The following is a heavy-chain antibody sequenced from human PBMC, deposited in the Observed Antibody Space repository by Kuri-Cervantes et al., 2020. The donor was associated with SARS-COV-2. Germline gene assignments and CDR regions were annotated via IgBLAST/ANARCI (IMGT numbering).Heavy chain of an antibody. CDR2: IPYDGSNK. CDR3: IRAPQGRYCSSTCCPIVWYFDL. J-gene: IGHJ2*01. CDR1: GFTFSSYG. Sequence: GESLKISCAASGFTFSSYGMHWVRQAPGKGLEWVAFIPYDGSNKYNAALMSGLFIISRDNSKNTLYKQSNSLRADYTAVYYCIRAPQGRYCSSTCCPIVWYFDLWDRGTMVTVSS. V-gene: IGHV3-30*02. D-gene: IGHD2-2*01.